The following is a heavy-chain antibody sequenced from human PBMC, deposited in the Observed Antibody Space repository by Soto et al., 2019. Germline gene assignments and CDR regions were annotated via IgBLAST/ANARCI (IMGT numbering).Heavy chain of an antibody. V-gene: IGHV4-30-2*01. Sequence: SLPLSRTGAVSGGSTSSGGYSWSWLRQPPGKGLEWIGYISHSGSTYYNPSLKSRVTISVDTSKNQFSLRLSSVTAADTAVYYCATLRGLGEVSPYFDYWGQGLMVTV. CDR3: ATLRGLGEVSPYFDY. J-gene: IGHJ4*02. CDR2: ISHSGST. D-gene: IGHD3-10*01. CDR1: GGSTSSGGYS.